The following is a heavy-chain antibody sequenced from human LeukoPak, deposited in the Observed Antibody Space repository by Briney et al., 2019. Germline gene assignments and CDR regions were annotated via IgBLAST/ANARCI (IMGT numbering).Heavy chain of an antibody. CDR1: GGSISSYY. CDR3: ARGSGQWGFDS. CDR2: SYYSGST. Sequence: SETLSLTCTVSGGSISSYYWSWIRQTPGKGLEWIGDSYYSGSTNYNPSLKSRVTISVDTSKNQFSLKLSSVTAADTAVYYCARGSGQWGFDSWGQGTLVTVSS. J-gene: IGHJ4*02. D-gene: IGHD3-10*01. V-gene: IGHV4-59*08.